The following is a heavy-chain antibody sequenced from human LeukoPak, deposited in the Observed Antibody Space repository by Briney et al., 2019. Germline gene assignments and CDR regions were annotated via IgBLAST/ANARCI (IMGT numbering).Heavy chain of an antibody. CDR1: GFTFSSYE. D-gene: IGHD2-2*01. CDR3: AKGGCSSTNCYPDY. J-gene: IGHJ4*02. Sequence: GGSLRLSCAASGFTFSSYEMNWVRQAPGKGLEWVSYISSSGSTIYYADSVKGRFTISRDNAKNSLYLQMNSLRAEDTAIYYCAKGGCSSTNCYPDYWGQGALVTVSS. CDR2: ISSSGSTI. V-gene: IGHV3-48*03.